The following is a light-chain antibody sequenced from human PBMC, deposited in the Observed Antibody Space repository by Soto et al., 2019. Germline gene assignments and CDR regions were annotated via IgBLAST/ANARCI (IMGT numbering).Light chain of an antibody. Sequence: DIQMTQSPSSLSASVGDRFTITCRASQSISDYLNWYQQKPGEAPNVLIYAASSLHSGVPSRFSGSGSETHFTLTISSLQPEDFATYFCQQSFITPWTFGQGTKVDI. CDR3: QQSFITPWT. J-gene: IGKJ1*01. CDR2: AAS. CDR1: QSISDY. V-gene: IGKV1-39*01.